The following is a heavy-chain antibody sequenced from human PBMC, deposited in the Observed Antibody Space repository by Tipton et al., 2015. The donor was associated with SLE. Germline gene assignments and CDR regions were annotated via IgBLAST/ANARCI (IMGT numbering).Heavy chain of an antibody. D-gene: IGHD4-17*01. CDR2: INSDGSST. Sequence: SLRLSCAASGFTFRGYDMHWVRQAPGKGLVWVSRINSDGSSTSYADSAKGRFTISRDNAKNSLYLQMNSLTAEDTAVYYCARKNYGDFDWGQGTLVTVSS. J-gene: IGHJ4*02. CDR3: ARKNYGDFD. CDR1: GFTFRGYD. V-gene: IGHV3-74*01.